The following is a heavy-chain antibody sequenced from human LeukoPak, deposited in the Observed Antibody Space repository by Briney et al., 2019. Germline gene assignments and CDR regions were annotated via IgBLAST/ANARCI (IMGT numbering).Heavy chain of an antibody. D-gene: IGHD6-19*01. Sequence: GGSLRLSCAASGFTVSSNYMSWVRQAPGKGLVWVSRINSDGSSTSYADSVKGRFTISRDNAKNTLYLQMNSLRAEDTAVYYCAREAVADYYFDYWGQGTLVTVSS. J-gene: IGHJ4*02. CDR1: GFTVSSNY. V-gene: IGHV3-74*01. CDR2: INSDGSST. CDR3: AREAVADYYFDY.